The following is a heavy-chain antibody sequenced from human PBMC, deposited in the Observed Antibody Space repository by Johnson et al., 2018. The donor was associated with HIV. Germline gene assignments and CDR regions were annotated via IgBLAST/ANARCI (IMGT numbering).Heavy chain of an antibody. J-gene: IGHJ3*01. CDR3: ARACRDGYTCDVYDV. D-gene: IGHD5-24*01. V-gene: IGHV3-66*01. CDR2: IYSVGST. CDR1: GFTVSSNY. Sequence: VQLVESGGGLVQPGRSLRLSCAASGFTVSSNYMSWVRQAPGKGLEWVSVIYSVGSTYYADSVKGRFTISRDNSKNTLFLQMNSLRAEDTAVFYCARACRDGYTCDVYDVWGQGTMVTVSS.